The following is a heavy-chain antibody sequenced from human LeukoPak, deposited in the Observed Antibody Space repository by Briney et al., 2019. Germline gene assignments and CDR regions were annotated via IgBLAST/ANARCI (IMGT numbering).Heavy chain of an antibody. CDR1: GFTFSSYS. J-gene: IGHJ4*02. CDR2: ISSSSSYI. CDR3: ARDFPSSWGLYSSGYDY. V-gene: IGHV3-21*01. Sequence: PGGSLRLSCAASGFTFSSYSMNWVRQAPGKGLEWVSSISSSSSYIYYADSVKGRFTISRDNAKNSLYLQMNSLRAEDTAVYYCARDFPSSWGLYSSGYDYWGQGTLVTVSS. D-gene: IGHD6-19*01.